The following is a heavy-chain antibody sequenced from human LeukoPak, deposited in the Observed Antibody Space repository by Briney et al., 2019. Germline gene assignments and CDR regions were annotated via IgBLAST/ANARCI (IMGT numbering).Heavy chain of an antibody. V-gene: IGHV3-23*01. CDR3: ARNTYDFWSGYYADY. J-gene: IGHJ4*02. D-gene: IGHD3-3*01. CDR2: VSSSGFST. CDR1: GFTFNGYV. Sequence: PGGSLRLSCAVSGFTFNGYVMSWVRQAPGSGLEWISAVSSSGFSTYYADSVKGRFTISRDNSKNTLYLQMNSLGAEDTAVYYCARNTYDFWSGYYADYWGQGTLVTVSS.